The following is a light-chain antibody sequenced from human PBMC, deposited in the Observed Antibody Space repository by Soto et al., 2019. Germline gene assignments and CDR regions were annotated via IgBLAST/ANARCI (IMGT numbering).Light chain of an antibody. Sequence: EIVLTQSPGTLSLSPGERATLSCRASQSVSSSYLAWYQQKPGQAPRLLMFGASTRGTGIPDRFSGSGSGTDFSVSISSLEPEDLEVYFCQQSDTSSYTFGQGTKVDIK. J-gene: IGKJ2*01. CDR2: GAS. CDR1: QSVSSSY. V-gene: IGKV3-20*01. CDR3: QQSDTSSYT.